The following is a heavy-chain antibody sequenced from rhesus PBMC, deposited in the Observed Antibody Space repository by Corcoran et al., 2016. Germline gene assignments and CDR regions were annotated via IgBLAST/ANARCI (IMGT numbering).Heavy chain of an antibody. Sequence: QVKLQQWGEGLVKPSETLSLTCAVYGGSISGYDWSWIRQPPGKGLEWIGNIDGNSASTNYNPSLKNRVTISKDTSKNQFSLKLSSVTAADTAVYYCAREEEEGYYYGSCYSNWYFDIWGPGTPITISS. CDR1: GGSISGYD. V-gene: IGHV4-73*01. CDR3: AREEEEGYYYGSCYSNWYFDI. CDR2: IDGNSAST. J-gene: IGHJ2*01. D-gene: IGHD3-28*01.